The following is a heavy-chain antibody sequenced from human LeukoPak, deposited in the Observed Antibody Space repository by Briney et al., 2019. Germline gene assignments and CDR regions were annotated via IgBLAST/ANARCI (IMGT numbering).Heavy chain of an antibody. CDR3: ARESSYYLDY. Sequence: GGSLRLSCAASGFTFRTYSMNWVRQAPGKGLEWVSYISSSSSGLYYADSVKGRFTISRDNAKNSLYLQMNSLRDEDTAVYYCARESSYYLDYWGQGTLVTVSS. CDR2: ISSSSSGL. V-gene: IGHV3-48*02. J-gene: IGHJ4*02. D-gene: IGHD6-13*01. CDR1: GFTFRTYS.